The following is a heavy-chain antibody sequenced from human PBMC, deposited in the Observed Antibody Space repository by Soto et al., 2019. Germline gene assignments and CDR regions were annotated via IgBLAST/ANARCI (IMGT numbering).Heavy chain of an antibody. CDR2: ITGSGGST. Sequence: LRLSCAASGFTFSSYAMSWVRQAPGKGLEWVSAITGSGGSTYYADSVKGRFTISRDNSKNTLYLQMNSLRAEDTAVYYCAKPNLFCSSTSCYDLWGQGTLVTV. J-gene: IGHJ5*02. V-gene: IGHV3-23*01. D-gene: IGHD2-2*01. CDR3: AKPNLFCSSTSCYDL. CDR1: GFTFSSYA.